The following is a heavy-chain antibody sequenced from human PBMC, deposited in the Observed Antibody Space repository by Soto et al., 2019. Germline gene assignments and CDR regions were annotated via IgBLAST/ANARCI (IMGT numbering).Heavy chain of an antibody. CDR1: GGSISDYF. V-gene: IGHV4-59*01. CDR2: IYYSGHT. D-gene: IGHD5-18*01. J-gene: IGHJ4*02. Sequence: PSETLSLTCTVSGGSISDYFWSWIRQPPGKGLEWIGYIYYSGHTNYNPSLKSRVTISVDTSKNQFSLNLSSVAAADTAVYYCARVHRGSSYGYFDYWGQGTLVTVSS. CDR3: ARVHRGSSYGYFDY.